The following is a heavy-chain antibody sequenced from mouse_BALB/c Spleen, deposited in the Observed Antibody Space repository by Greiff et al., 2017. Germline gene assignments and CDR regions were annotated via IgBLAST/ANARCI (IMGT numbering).Heavy chain of an antibody. J-gene: IGHJ4*01. CDR3: ARIYDGYYDAMDY. CDR2: ISNLAYSI. V-gene: IGHV5-15*02. Sequence: EVKLVESGGGLVQPGGSRKLSCAASGFTFSDYGMAWVRQAPGKGPEWVAFISNLAYSIYYADTVTGRFTISRENAQNTLYLEMSSLRSEDTAMYYCARIYDGYYDAMDYWGQGTSVTVSS. D-gene: IGHD2-3*01. CDR1: GFTFSDYG.